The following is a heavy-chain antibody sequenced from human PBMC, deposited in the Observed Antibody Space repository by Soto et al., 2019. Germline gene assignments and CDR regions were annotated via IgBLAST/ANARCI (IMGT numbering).Heavy chain of an antibody. J-gene: IGHJ6*02. Sequence: ASVKVSCKASGFTFNSSAVQWVRQARGQRLEWIGWIVVGSGNTNYAQKFQERVTITRDMSTSTAYMELSSLRSEDTAVYYCAAETMGYGYYSGMDVWGQGTTVTVSS. D-gene: IGHD4-17*01. CDR2: IVVGSGNT. V-gene: IGHV1-58*01. CDR1: GFTFNSSA. CDR3: AAETMGYGYYSGMDV.